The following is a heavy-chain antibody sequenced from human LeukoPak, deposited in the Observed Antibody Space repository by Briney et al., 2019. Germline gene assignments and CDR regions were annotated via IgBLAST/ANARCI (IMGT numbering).Heavy chain of an antibody. CDR3: ARDAPRYCSGGSCYLGY. V-gene: IGHV3-48*04. CDR1: GFTFSTYS. Sequence: GGSLRLSCAASGFTFSTYSMNWVRQAPGKGLEWVSYISSSSTTIYYADSVKGRFTISRDNAKNSLYLQMNSLRAEDTAVYYCARDAPRYCSGGSCYLGYWGQGTLVTVSS. CDR2: ISSSSTTI. J-gene: IGHJ4*02. D-gene: IGHD2-15*01.